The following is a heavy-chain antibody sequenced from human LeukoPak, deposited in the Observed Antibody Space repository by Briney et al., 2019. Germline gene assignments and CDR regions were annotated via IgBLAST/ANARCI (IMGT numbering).Heavy chain of an antibody. V-gene: IGHV1-69*05. J-gene: IGHJ5*02. CDR2: IIPIFGTA. D-gene: IGHD5-12*01. CDR1: GGTFSSYA. CDR3: ARDPSGYDFWFDP. Sequence: ASVKVSCKASGGTFSSYAISWVRQAPGQGLEWMGRIIPIFGTANCAQKFQGRVTITTDESTSTAYMELSSLRSEDTAVYYCARDPSGYDFWFDPWGQGTLVTVSS.